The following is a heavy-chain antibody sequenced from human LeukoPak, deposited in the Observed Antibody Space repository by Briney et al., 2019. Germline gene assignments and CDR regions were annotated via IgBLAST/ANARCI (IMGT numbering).Heavy chain of an antibody. V-gene: IGHV4-59*01. CDR1: GGSISTSY. J-gene: IGHJ4*02. D-gene: IGHD5-24*01. Sequence: SETLSLTCTVSGGSISTSYWTWIRQPPGKGLEWIGYIYNGEITTYNPSLKRRVTISVQTSRNQFSLSLTSVTAADTAVYYCATGGGGDGYIQDWGQGTLVTVSS. CDR3: ATGGGGDGYIQD. CDR2: IYNGEIT.